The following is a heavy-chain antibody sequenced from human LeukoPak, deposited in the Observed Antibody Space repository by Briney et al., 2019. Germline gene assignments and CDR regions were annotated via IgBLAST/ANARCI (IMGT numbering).Heavy chain of an antibody. J-gene: IGHJ4*02. CDR2: INNNGGNT. D-gene: IGHD6-19*01. CDR3: VKDGGDSGWYYHFDY. Sequence: GGSLRLSCSASGFTFRTYAMHWVRQAPGKGLEYVSGINNNGGNTNYVDSVKGRFTISRDNSKNTLYLQMSSLRAEDTAVHYCVKDGGDSGWYYHFDYWGQGTLVTVSS. V-gene: IGHV3-64D*06. CDR1: GFTFRTYA.